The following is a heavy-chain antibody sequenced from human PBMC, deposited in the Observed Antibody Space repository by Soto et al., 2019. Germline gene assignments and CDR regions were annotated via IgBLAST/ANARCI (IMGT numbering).Heavy chain of an antibody. CDR1: GGSISSSSYY. CDR2: IYYSGST. V-gene: IGHV4-39*01. Sequence: SETLSLTCTVSGGSISSSSYYWCWIRQPPGKGLEWIGSIYYSGSTYYNPSLKSRVTISVDTSKNQFSLKLSSVTAADTAVYYCARLKGQQLADYFDYWGQGTLVTVSS. D-gene: IGHD6-13*01. CDR3: ARLKGQQLADYFDY. J-gene: IGHJ4*02.